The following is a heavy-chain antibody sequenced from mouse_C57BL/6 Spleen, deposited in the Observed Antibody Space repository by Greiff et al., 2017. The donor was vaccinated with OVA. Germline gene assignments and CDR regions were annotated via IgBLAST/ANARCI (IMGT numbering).Heavy chain of an antibody. V-gene: IGHV1-42*01. CDR1: GYSFPGYY. Sequence: VQLQQSGPELVKPGASVKISCKASGYSFPGYYMNWVKQSPEKSLEWIGEINPSTGGNTYNQKFKAKATLTVDKSSSTAYMQLKSLTSEDSAVYYCAKEFDYGSSYFDVWGTGTTVTVSS. D-gene: IGHD1-1*01. CDR2: INPSTGGN. CDR3: AKEFDYGSSYFDV. J-gene: IGHJ1*03.